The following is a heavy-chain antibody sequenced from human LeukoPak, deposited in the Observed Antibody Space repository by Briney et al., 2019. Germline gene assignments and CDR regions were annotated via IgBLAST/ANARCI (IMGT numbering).Heavy chain of an antibody. CDR2: ISAYNGNT. J-gene: IGHJ6*04. CDR1: GYTFTSYG. CDR3: ARNLGPNKDDNRNYYYYYGRDV. V-gene: IGHV1-18*01. D-gene: IGHD1-1*01. Sequence: ASVKVSCKASGYTFTSYGISWVRQAPGQGLEWMGWISAYNGNTNYAQKLQGRVTMTTDTSTSTAYMELRSLRSDDTAVYYCARNLGPNKDDNRNYYYYYGRDVGGKGPRVTVSS.